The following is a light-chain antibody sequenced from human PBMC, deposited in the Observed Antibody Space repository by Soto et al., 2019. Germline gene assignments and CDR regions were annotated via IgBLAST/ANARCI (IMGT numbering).Light chain of an antibody. CDR1: QTVSRY. Sequence: VLTQSPATLSLSPGERATLSCRASQTVSRYLAWYQQKPGQAPRLLIYYASNRAAGVPARFSGSGSGTDYTLTISSLEPEDFAVYYCQQRCTWPFLTFAGGTKVEI. CDR2: YAS. J-gene: IGKJ4*01. V-gene: IGKV3-11*01. CDR3: QQRCTWPFLT.